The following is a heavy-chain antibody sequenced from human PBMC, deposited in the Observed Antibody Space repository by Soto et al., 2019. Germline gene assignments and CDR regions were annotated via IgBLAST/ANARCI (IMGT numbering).Heavy chain of an antibody. Sequence: EASVKVSCKASGYTFTSYYMHWVRQAPGQGLEWMGIINPSGGSTSYAQKFQGRVTVTRDTSTSTVYMELSSLRSEDTAVYYCARERNLIAVAGTYDYYYYGMDVWGQGTTVTVSS. V-gene: IGHV1-46*01. D-gene: IGHD6-19*01. CDR3: ARERNLIAVAGTYDYYYYGMDV. CDR1: GYTFTSYY. J-gene: IGHJ6*02. CDR2: INPSGGST.